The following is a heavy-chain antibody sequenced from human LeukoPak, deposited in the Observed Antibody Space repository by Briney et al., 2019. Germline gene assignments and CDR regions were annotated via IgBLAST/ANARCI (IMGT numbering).Heavy chain of an antibody. V-gene: IGHV3-23*01. Sequence: GGSLRLSCAASGFTFSTYGMSWVRQVPGKGLEWVAGINDSGGSTQYADSMKGRVTISRDNSKNTVYLQMNSLRAEDTAVYYCAKDRVQVTAVTTDWYFDLWGRGTLVSVSS. J-gene: IGHJ2*01. D-gene: IGHD4-17*01. CDR3: AKDRVQVTAVTTDWYFDL. CDR1: GFTFSTYG. CDR2: INDSGGST.